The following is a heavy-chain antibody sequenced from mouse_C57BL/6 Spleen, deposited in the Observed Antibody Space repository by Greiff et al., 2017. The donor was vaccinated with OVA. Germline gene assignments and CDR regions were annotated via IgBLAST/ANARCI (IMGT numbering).Heavy chain of an antibody. V-gene: IGHV2-5*01. Sequence: QVQLKQSGPGLVQPSQSLSITCTVSGFSLTSYGVHWVRQSPGKGLEWLGVIWRGGSTDYNAAFMSRLGITKDNSKSQVFFKMNSLQADDTAIYYCAKTYYSNYDYAMDYWGQGTSVTVSS. J-gene: IGHJ4*01. CDR3: AKTYYSNYDYAMDY. CDR2: IWRGGST. D-gene: IGHD2-5*01. CDR1: GFSLTSYG.